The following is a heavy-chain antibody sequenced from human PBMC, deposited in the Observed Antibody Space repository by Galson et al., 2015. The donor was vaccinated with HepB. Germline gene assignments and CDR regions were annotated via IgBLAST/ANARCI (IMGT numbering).Heavy chain of an antibody. CDR3: ARAGRYDFWSGYYPANWFDP. CDR1: GYTFTSYY. V-gene: IGHV1-46*01. D-gene: IGHD3-3*01. Sequence: SVKVSCKASGYTFTSYYMHWVRQAPGQGLEWMGIINPSGGSTSYAQKFQGRVTMTRDTSTSTVYMELSSLRSEDTAVYYCARAGRYDFWSGYYPANWFDPWGQGTLVTVSS. J-gene: IGHJ5*02. CDR2: INPSGGST.